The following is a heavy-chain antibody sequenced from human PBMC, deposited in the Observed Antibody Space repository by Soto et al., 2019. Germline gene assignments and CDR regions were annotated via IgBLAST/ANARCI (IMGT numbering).Heavy chain of an antibody. Sequence: GGSLRLSCAASGFTFSSYGMHWVRQAPGKGLEWVAVISYDGSNKYYADSVKGRFTISRDNSKNTLYLQMNSLRAEETAVYYCAKDPIAAAGTNYYYYYYMDVWGKGTTVTVSS. CDR2: ISYDGSNK. D-gene: IGHD6-13*01. V-gene: IGHV3-30*18. CDR1: GFTFSSYG. CDR3: AKDPIAAAGTNYYYYYYMDV. J-gene: IGHJ6*03.